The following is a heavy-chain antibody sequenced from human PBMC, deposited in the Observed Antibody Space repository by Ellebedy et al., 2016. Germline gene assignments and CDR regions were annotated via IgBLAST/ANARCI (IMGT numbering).Heavy chain of an antibody. CDR2: IYSGGST. CDR1: GFTVSSNY. J-gene: IGHJ5*02. V-gene: IGHV3-66*01. D-gene: IGHD4-17*01. Sequence: GGSLRLSCAASGFTVSSNYMSWVRQAPGKGLEWVSVIYSGGSTYYADSVKGRFTISRDNSKNTLYLQMNSLRAEDTAVYYCARGHMTKVTTKMVDDWFDPWGQGTLVTVSS. CDR3: ARGHMTKVTTKMVDDWFDP.